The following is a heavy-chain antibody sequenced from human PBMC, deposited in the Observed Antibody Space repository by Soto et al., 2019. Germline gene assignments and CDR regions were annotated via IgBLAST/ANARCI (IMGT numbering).Heavy chain of an antibody. V-gene: IGHV4-61*01. CDR1: GGSVSSGSYY. Sequence: SETLSLTCTVSGGSVSSGSYYWSWIRQPPGKGLEWIGYIYYSGSTNYNPSLKSRVTISVDTSKNQFSLKLSSVTAADTAVYYCARATIVLVPAAMGGWFDPWGQGTLVTVSS. J-gene: IGHJ5*02. CDR2: IYYSGST. D-gene: IGHD2-2*01. CDR3: ARATIVLVPAAMGGWFDP.